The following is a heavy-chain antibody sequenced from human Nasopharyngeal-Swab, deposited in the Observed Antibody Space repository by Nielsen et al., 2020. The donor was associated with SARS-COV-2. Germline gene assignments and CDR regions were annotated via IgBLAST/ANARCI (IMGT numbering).Heavy chain of an antibody. V-gene: IGHV4-30-4*01. Sequence: WIRQPPGKGLEWIGYTYYSGSTYYNPSLKSRVTISVDTSKNQFSLKLSSVTAADTAVYYCARDYYDSSGYYGGFDPWGQGTLVTVSS. J-gene: IGHJ5*02. CDR3: ARDYYDSSGYYGGFDP. CDR2: TYYSGST. D-gene: IGHD3-22*01.